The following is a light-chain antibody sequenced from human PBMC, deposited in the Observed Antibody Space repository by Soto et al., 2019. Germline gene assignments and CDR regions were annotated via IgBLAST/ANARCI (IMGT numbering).Light chain of an antibody. CDR3: TSYTTRRTFV. V-gene: IGLV2-14*01. CDR1: SSDVGGYKY. CDR2: EVS. J-gene: IGLJ1*01. Sequence: QSALTQPASVSGSPGQSITISCTGTSSDVGGYKYVSWYQQYPGKVPKLMIYEVSNRPSGVSNRFSGSQSGNTASLTISGLQAEDEAEYYCTSYTTRRTFVFGTGTKVAV.